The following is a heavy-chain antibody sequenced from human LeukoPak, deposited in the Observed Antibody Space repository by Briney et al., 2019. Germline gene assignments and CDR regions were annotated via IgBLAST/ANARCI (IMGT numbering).Heavy chain of an antibody. J-gene: IGHJ1*01. CDR3: ASQIAAAGRDTFQH. CDR2: MSYDGSNE. D-gene: IGHD6-13*01. CDR1: GFTFSSYT. V-gene: IGHV3-30-3*01. Sequence: PGGSLRLSCAASGFTFSSYTMHWVRQAPGKGLEWVAVMSYDGSNEYYADSVKGRFTISRDNSKNTLYLQMNSLRTEDTAVYYCASQIAAAGRDTFQHWGQGTLVTVSS.